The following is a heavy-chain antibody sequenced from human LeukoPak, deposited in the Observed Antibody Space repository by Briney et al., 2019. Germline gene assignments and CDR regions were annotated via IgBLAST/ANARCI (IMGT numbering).Heavy chain of an antibody. CDR1: GVSISSSNSY. D-gene: IGHD5-12*01. J-gene: IGHJ3*02. V-gene: IGHV4-39*06. CDR3: APGGYIGYGHAFDI. CDR2: IYYSGST. Sequence: PSETLSLTCTVSGVSISSSNSYWGWLRQPPGKGLEWIGSIYYSGSTYYNPSLKSRVTISVDTSNNHLALILSSVTAADTAVYYCAPGGYIGYGHAFDIWGQGTMVTVSS.